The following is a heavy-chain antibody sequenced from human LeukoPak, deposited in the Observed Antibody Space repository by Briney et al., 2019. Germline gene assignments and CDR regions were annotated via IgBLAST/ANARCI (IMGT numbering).Heavy chain of an antibody. D-gene: IGHD4-11*01. J-gene: IGHJ6*03. CDR1: GFTFSRHN. CDR3: ARESAYRRYDYYHYMDV. V-gene: IGHV3-21*01. Sequence: GGSLRLSCAASGFTFSRHNMKWVRQTPGKGLGWVSSISTSSSFIYYADSVKGRITISRDNAKNSLHLQMSSLRVEDTAVYYCARESAYRRYDYYHYMDVWGEGTTVTVS. CDR2: ISTSSSFI.